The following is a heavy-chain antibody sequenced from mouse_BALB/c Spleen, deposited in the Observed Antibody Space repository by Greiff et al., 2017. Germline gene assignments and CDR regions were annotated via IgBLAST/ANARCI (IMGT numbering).Heavy chain of an antibody. V-gene: IGHV5-17*02. CDR1: GFTFSSFG. J-gene: IGHJ4*01. CDR3: ARNGYYEYYAMDY. D-gene: IGHD2-3*01. Sequence: EVQGVESGGGLVQPGGSRKLSCAASGFTFSSFGMHWVRQAPEKGLEWVAYISSGSSTIYYADTVKGRFTISRDNPKNTLFLQMTSLRSEDTAMYYCARNGYYEYYAMDYWGQGTSVTVAS. CDR2: ISSGSSTI.